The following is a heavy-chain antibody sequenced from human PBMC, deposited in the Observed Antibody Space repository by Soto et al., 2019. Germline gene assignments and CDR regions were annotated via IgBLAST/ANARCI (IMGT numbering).Heavy chain of an antibody. CDR1: GFTFSSYA. V-gene: IGHV3-23*01. J-gene: IGHJ4*02. D-gene: IGHD3-3*01. CDR3: AKDAILRFLEWLDNGDYFDY. CDR2: ISGSGGST. Sequence: EVQLLESGGGLVQPGGSLSLSCAASGFTFSSYAMSWVRQAPGKGLEWVSAISGSGGSTYYADSVKGRFTISRDNSKNTLYLQMNSLRAEDTAVYYCAKDAILRFLEWLDNGDYFDYWGQGTLVTVSS.